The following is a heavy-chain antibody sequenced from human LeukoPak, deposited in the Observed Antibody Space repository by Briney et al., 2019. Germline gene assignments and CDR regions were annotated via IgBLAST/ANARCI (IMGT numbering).Heavy chain of an antibody. J-gene: IGHJ5*02. CDR1: GYSFTSYW. D-gene: IGHD3-22*01. Sequence: PGESLKISCKGSGYSFTSYWIGWVRQMPGKGLEWVGIIYPGDSDTRYSPSFQGQVTISADKSISTAYLQWSSLKASDTAMYYCARRLKYYYDSSGYYWFDPWGQGTLVTVSS. CDR3: ARRLKYYYDSSGYYWFDP. V-gene: IGHV5-51*01. CDR2: IYPGDSDT.